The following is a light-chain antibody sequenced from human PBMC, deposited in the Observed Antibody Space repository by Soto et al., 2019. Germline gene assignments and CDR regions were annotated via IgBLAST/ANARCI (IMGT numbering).Light chain of an antibody. CDR2: NDS. CDR3: QVWDSSSDHHV. Sequence: SYELTQPPSVSVAPGQTARITCGGNNVGGKSVHWYQQKPGQAPVLVIYNDSDRPSGIPARFAGSNSGNTATLTISRAEAGDEADYYCQVWDSSSDHHVFGTVTKLTVL. J-gene: IGLJ1*01. CDR1: NVGGKS. V-gene: IGLV3-21*02.